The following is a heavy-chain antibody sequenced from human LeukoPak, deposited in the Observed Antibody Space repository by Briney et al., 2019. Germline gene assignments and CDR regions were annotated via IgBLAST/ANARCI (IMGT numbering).Heavy chain of an antibody. CDR1: DGSISSYY. V-gene: IGHV4-4*07. Sequence: PSETLSLTCTVSDGSISSYYWSWIRQPAGKGLEWIGRIYTSGSTNYNPSLKSRVTMSVDTSKNQFSLKLSSVTAAVTAVYYCARGIFGVVPRNNWFDPWGQGTLVTVSS. CDR3: ARGIFGVVPRNNWFDP. CDR2: IYTSGST. D-gene: IGHD3-3*01. J-gene: IGHJ5*02.